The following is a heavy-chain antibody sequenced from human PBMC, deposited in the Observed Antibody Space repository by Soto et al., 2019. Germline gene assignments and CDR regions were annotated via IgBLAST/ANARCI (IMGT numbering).Heavy chain of an antibody. D-gene: IGHD3-22*01. CDR2: IYWNDDK. J-gene: IGHJ4*02. CDR3: AHVPFYYYDSRGYIDY. V-gene: IGHV2-5*01. Sequence: SGPTLVNPTQTLTLTCTFSGFSLSTSGVGVGWIRQPPGKALEWLALIYWNDDKRYSPSLKSRLTITKDTSKNQVILTMTNMDPVDTATCYCAHVPFYYYDSRGYIDYWGQGTLVTVSS. CDR1: GFSLSTSGVG.